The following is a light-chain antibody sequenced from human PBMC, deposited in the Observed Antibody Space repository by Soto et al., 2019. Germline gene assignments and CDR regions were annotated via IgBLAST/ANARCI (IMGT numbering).Light chain of an antibody. V-gene: IGLV1-47*01. CDR2: RNN. CDR3: AAWDDSLSGHVV. J-gene: IGLJ2*01. CDR1: SSNIGSNY. Sequence: QSVLTQPPSASGTPGQRVTISCSGSSSNIGSNYVYWYQQLPGTAPKLLICRNNQRPSGVPDRFSGSKSGTSASLAISGLRSADEADYYCAAWDDSLSGHVVFGGGTKLTVL.